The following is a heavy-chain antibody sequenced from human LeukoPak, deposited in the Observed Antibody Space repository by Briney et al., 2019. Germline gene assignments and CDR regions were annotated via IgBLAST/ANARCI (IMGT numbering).Heavy chain of an antibody. V-gene: IGHV3-23*01. J-gene: IGHJ4*02. D-gene: IGHD7-27*01. CDR2: ISGSGGST. Sequence: GGSLRLSCAASGFTFNTYAMSWVRQAPGKGLEWVSGISGSGGSTYYADSVKGRFTISRDNSKNTLYLQMNSLRAEDTAVYYCAKALGIWYFDCWGQGTLVTVSS. CDR1: GFTFNTYA. CDR3: AKALGIWYFDC.